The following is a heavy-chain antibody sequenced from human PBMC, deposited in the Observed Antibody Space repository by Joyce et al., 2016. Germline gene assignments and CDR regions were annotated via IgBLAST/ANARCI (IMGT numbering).Heavy chain of an antibody. CDR2: ISYDGSNK. V-gene: IGHV3-30*18. CDR1: GFTFSIYG. D-gene: IGHD2-2*01. J-gene: IGHJ3*02. CDR3: AKFFMSATPSPNDAFDI. Sequence: QVQLVESGGGVVQPGMSLRLSCAASGFTFSIYGMHWVRQAPGKGLEWVAVISYDGSNKHYRGSEKGRFTISRDNSKNTLYLQMNDLRAEDTAVYYCAKFFMSATPSPNDAFDIWGQGTMVTVSS.